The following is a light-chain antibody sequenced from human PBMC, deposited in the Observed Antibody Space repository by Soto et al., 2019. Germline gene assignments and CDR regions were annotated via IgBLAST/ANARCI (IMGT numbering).Light chain of an antibody. CDR2: AAS. V-gene: IGKV1-39*01. Sequence: DIQMTQSPSSLSPSLGDRVTITSRASQSISSYLNWYQQKPGKAPKLLIYAASSLQSGVPSRFSGSGSGTDFTLTISSLQPEDFATYYCQQSYSTPRTFGQGTKVDIK. CDR3: QQSYSTPRT. J-gene: IGKJ1*01. CDR1: QSISSY.